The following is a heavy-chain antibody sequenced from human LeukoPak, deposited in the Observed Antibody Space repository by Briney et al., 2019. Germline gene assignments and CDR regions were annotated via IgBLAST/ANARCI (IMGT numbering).Heavy chain of an antibody. CDR1: GYTFTINY. CDR3: ARDQEGFDY. CDR2: IYPRDGST. J-gene: IGHJ4*02. V-gene: IGHV1-46*01. Sequence: GASVKVSCKASGYTFTINYIHWVRQAPGQGLEWMGMIYPRDGSTSYAQKFQGRVTVTRDTSTSTVHMELSGLRSEDTAVYYRARDQEGFDYWGQGTLVTVSS.